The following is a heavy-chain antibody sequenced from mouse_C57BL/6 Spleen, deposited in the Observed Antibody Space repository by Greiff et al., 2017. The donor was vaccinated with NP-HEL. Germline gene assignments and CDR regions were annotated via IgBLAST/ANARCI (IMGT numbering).Heavy chain of an antibody. V-gene: IGHV14-4*01. Sequence: EVQLQESGAELVRPGASVKLSCTASGFNIKDDYMHWVKQRPEQGLEWIGWIDPENGDTEYASKFQGKATITADTSSNTAYLQLSSLTSEDTAVYYCTTYPLLQGDYWGQGTSVTVSS. D-gene: IGHD1-1*01. CDR2: IDPENGDT. CDR3: TTYPLLQGDY. J-gene: IGHJ4*01. CDR1: GFNIKDDY.